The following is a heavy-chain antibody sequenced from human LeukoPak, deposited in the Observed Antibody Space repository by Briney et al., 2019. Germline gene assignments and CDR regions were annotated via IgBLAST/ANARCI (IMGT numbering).Heavy chain of an antibody. D-gene: IGHD5-12*01. V-gene: IGHV1-2*02. J-gene: IGHJ3*02. CDR1: GYTFTGYY. Sequence: GASVKVSCKASGYTFTGYYMHWVRQAPGQGLEWMGWINPNSGGTNYAQKFQGRVTMTRDTSISTAYMELSRLRSDDTAVYYGARAIRPKSSDAFDIWGQGTMVTVSS. CDR3: ARAIRPKSSDAFDI. CDR2: INPNSGGT.